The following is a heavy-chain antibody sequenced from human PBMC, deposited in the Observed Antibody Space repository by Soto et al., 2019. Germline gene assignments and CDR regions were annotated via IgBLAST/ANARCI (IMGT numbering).Heavy chain of an antibody. Sequence: QVQLQESGPGLVKPSGTLSLTCAVSGGSISSSNWWSWVRQPPGKGLEWIGEIYHSGSTNYXPXVXXXXXXXXXXXXXXXXXXXXXXXXXXXXXXXCARDXXGAGDNCYFDYWGQGTLVIV. D-gene: IGHD2-21*01. CDR1: GGSISSSNW. CDR2: IYHSGST. CDR3: ARDXXGAGDNCYFDY. V-gene: IGHV4-4*02. J-gene: IGHJ4*02.